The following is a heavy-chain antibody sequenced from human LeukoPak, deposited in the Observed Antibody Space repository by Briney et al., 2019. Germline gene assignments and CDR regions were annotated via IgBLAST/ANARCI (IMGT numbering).Heavy chain of an antibody. V-gene: IGHV3-23*01. J-gene: IGHJ5*02. D-gene: IGHD2-21*02. Sequence: GGSLRLSCAASEFTFSSYAMSWVRQAPGKGLEWVSAISGSGGRTYYAESVKGRFTISRDNSKNTLFLQMNSLRAEDTAVYYCARGGGDWGSSWFDPWGQGTLVTVSS. CDR3: ARGGGDWGSSWFDP. CDR2: ISGSGGRT. CDR1: EFTFSSYA.